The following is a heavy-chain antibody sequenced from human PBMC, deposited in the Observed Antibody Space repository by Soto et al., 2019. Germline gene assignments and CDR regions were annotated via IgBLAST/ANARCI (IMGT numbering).Heavy chain of an antibody. V-gene: IGHV1-3*01. Sequence: QVQLVQSGAEVKKPGASVKVSCKASGYTFTTYALHWVRQAPGQRPEWMGWINPASGHTKYSKKFQDRVTITRDTSGSTGYMELSSLRSEDMSVYYCGRSVDGATGEILYKAMDVWGQGTTVTVAS. J-gene: IGHJ6*02. CDR3: GRSVDGATGEILYKAMDV. D-gene: IGHD1-26*01. CDR2: INPASGHT. CDR1: GYTFTTYA.